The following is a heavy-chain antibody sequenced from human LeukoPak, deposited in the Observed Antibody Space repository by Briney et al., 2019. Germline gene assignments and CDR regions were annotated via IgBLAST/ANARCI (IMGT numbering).Heavy chain of an antibody. CDR3: ARVKSRWLQFLELNYFDY. CDR1: GGSISSYY. Sequence: PSETLSLTCTVSGGSISSYYWRWIRQPPGKGLEWIGYIYYSGSTNYNPSLKSRVTISVDTSKNQFSLKLSSVTAADTAVYYCARVKSRWLQFLELNYFDYWGQGTLVTVSS. CDR2: IYYSGST. D-gene: IGHD5-24*01. J-gene: IGHJ4*02. V-gene: IGHV4-59*01.